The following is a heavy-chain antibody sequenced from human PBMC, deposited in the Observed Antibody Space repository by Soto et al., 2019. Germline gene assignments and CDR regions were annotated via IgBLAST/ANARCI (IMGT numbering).Heavy chain of an antibody. CDR1: GGSFSGYY. V-gene: IGHV4-34*01. D-gene: IGHD3-16*02. CDR3: ASTTYYDYIWGSYRYSRKYYFDY. CDR2: INHSGST. J-gene: IGHJ4*02. Sequence: KQSPTLSLTCAVYGGSFSGYYWSWIRQPPGKGLEWIGEINHSGSTNYNPSLKSRVTISVDTSKNQFSLKLSSVTAADTAVYYCASTTYYDYIWGSYRYSRKYYFDYWGQGTLVTVSS.